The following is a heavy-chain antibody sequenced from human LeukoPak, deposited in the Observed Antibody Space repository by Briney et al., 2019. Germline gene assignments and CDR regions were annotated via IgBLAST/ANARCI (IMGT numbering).Heavy chain of an antibody. CDR2: ISSSGSTI. D-gene: IGHD7-27*01. V-gene: IGHV3-48*04. CDR3: ARDFDGDGYFDY. CDR1: GFTFSSYS. Sequence: GGSLRLSCAASGFTFSSYSMNWVRQAPGKGLEWVSYISSSGSTIYYADSVKGRFTISRDNAKNSLYLQMNSLRAEDTAVYYCARDFDGDGYFDYWGQGTLVTVSS. J-gene: IGHJ4*02.